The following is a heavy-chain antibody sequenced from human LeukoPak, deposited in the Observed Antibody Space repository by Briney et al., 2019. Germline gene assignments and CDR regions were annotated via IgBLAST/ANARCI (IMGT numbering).Heavy chain of an antibody. V-gene: IGHV4-39*01. CDR2: IYYSGST. D-gene: IGHD5-18*01. J-gene: IGHJ5*02. CDR3: ARSVVDTAMVQVDP. Sequence: PSETLSLTCTVSGGSISSSSYYWGWIRQPPGTGLEWIGSIYYSGSTYYNPSLKSRVTISVDTSKNQFSLKLSSVTAADTAVYYCARSVVDTAMVQVDPWGQGTLVTVSS. CDR1: GGSISSSSYY.